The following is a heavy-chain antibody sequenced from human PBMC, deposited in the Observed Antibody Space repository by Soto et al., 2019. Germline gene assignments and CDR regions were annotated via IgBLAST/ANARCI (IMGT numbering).Heavy chain of an antibody. D-gene: IGHD6-6*01. V-gene: IGHV1-69*13. CDR2: IIPIFGTA. CDR1: GGTFSSYA. CDR3: ARTLEASSIAAPWYCFDY. J-gene: IGHJ4*02. Sequence: GASVKVSCKASGGTFSSYAISWVRQAPGQGLEWMGGIIPIFGTANYAQKFQGRVTITADESTSTAYMELSSLRSEDTAVYYCARTLEASSIAAPWYCFDYWGQRTLVAVCS.